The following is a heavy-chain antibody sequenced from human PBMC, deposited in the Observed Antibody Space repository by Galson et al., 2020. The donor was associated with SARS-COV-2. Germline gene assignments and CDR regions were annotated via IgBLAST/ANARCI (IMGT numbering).Heavy chain of an antibody. J-gene: IGHJ4*02. Sequence: TGGSLRLSCAASGFTFSSYAMHWVRQAPGKGLEWVAVISYDGSNKYYADSVKGRFTISRDNSKNTLYLQMNSLRAEDTAVYYWASSRYYYDRSGSLDYWGQGPLVTVSS. CDR2: ISYDGSNK. V-gene: IGHV3-30-3*01. D-gene: IGHD3-22*01. CDR1: GFTFSSYA. CDR3: ASSRYYYDRSGSLDY.